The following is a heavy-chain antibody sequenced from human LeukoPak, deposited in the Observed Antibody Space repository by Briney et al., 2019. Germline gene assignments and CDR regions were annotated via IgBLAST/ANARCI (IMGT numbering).Heavy chain of an antibody. Sequence: SETLSLTCAVYGGSFSGYYWSWIRQPPGKGLEWIGEINHSGSTNYNPPLKSRVTISVDTSKNQFSLKLSSVTAADTAVYYCARVRRIVVVTSRASFDYWGQGTLVTVSS. CDR1: GGSFSGYY. J-gene: IGHJ4*02. CDR3: ARVRRIVVVTSRASFDY. D-gene: IGHD3-22*01. V-gene: IGHV4-34*01. CDR2: INHSGST.